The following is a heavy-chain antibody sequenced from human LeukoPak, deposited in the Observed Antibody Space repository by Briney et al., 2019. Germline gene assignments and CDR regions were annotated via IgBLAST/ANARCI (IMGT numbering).Heavy chain of an antibody. CDR3: ARDWGSSSGSYNY. J-gene: IGHJ4*02. D-gene: IGHD1-26*01. CDR1: GYTFTSYG. CDR2: ISAYNGNT. Sequence: ASVKVSCKASGYTFTSYGISWVRQAPGQGLEWMGWISAYNGNTNYAQKLQGRVTMTTDTSTSTAYVELRSLRSDDTAVYYCARDWGSSSGSYNYWGQGTLVTVSS. V-gene: IGHV1-18*01.